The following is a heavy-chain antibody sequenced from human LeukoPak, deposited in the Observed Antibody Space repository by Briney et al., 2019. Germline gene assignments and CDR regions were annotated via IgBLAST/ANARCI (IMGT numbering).Heavy chain of an antibody. J-gene: IGHJ4*02. V-gene: IGHV3-7*01. D-gene: IGHD3-3*01. CDR1: GFRFSGYW. CDR2: IKQDGSER. Sequence: GGSLRLSCVGSGFRFSGYWMSWVRQAPGKGLEWVANIKQDGSERYYVDSVKGRFTVSRDNAKSSQYLQMNSLRVEDTAVYYCATDGGPFDHWGQGTLVTVSS. CDR3: ATDGGPFDH.